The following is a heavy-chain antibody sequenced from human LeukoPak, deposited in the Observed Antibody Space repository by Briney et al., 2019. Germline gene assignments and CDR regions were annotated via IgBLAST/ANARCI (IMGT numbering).Heavy chain of an antibody. CDR1: GGSFSGYY. CDR2: INHSGST. V-gene: IGHV4-34*01. CDR3: ARKKSYYYDSSGYSGDAFDI. D-gene: IGHD3-22*01. Sequence: SETLSLTCAVYGGSFSGYYWSWLRQPPGKGLEWIGEINHSGSTNYNPSLKSRVTISVDTSKNQFSLKLSSVTAADTAVYYCARKKSYYYDSSGYSGDAFDIWGQGTMVTVSS. J-gene: IGHJ3*02.